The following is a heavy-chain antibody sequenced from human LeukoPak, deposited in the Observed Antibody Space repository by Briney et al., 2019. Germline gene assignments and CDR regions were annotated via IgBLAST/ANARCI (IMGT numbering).Heavy chain of an antibody. CDR2: INPNSGGT. J-gene: IGHJ4*02. CDR1: GYTFTGYY. V-gene: IGHV1-2*02. D-gene: IGHD5-18*01. CDR3: ARGDVDTAMVTPDY. Sequence: GASVKVSCKASGYTFTGYYMHWVRQAPGQGLEWMGWINPNSGGTNNEQEFQGRVTMTRDTSISTAYMELSRLRFDDTAVYYCARGDVDTAMVTPDYWGQGTLVTVSS.